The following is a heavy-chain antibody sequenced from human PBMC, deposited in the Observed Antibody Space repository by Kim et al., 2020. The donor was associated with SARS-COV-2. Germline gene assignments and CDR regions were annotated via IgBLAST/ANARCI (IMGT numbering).Heavy chain of an antibody. D-gene: IGHD3-16*02. CDR3: ARAALGELSHDY. CDR2: IYYSGST. CDR1: GGSISSGGYY. V-gene: IGHV4-31*03. Sequence: SETLSLTCTVSGGSISSGGYYWSWIRQHPGKGLEWIGYIYYSGSTYYNPSLKSRVTISVDTSKNQFSLKLSSVTAADTAVYYCARAALGELSHDYWGQGTLVTVSS. J-gene: IGHJ4*02.